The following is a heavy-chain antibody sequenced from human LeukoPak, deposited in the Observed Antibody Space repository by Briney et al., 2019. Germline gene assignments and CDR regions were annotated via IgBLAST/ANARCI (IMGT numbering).Heavy chain of an antibody. CDR1: GGSISSSSYY. V-gene: IGHV4-39*07. J-gene: IGHJ5*02. Sequence: SETLSLTCTVSGGSISSSSYYWGWIRQPPGKGLEWIGSIYYSGSTYYNPSLKSRVTISVDTPKNQFSLKLSSVTAADTAVYYCARVNERGGYDPNWFDPWGQGTLVTVSS. D-gene: IGHD5-12*01. CDR3: ARVNERGGYDPNWFDP. CDR2: IYYSGST.